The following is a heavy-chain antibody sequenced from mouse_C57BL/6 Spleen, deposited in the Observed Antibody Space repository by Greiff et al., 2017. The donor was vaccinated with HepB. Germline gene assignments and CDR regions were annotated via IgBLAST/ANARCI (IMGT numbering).Heavy chain of an antibody. J-gene: IGHJ2*01. V-gene: IGHV3-1*01. D-gene: IGHD3-1*01. CDR1: GYSITSGYD. CDR2: ISYSGST. CDR3: AREGGALYFDY. Sequence: EVQLVESGPGMVKPSQSLSLTCTVTGYSITSGYDWHWIRHFPGNKLEWMGYISYSGSTNYNPSLKSRISITHDTSKNHFFLKLNSVTTEDTATYYCAREGGALYFDYWGQGTTLTVSS.